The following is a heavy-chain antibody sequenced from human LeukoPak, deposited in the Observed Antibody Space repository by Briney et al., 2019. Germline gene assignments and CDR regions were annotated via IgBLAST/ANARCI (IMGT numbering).Heavy chain of an antibody. CDR3: ARGKTPNQLLSRYYYYYYGMDV. CDR2: MNPNSGNT. CDR1: GYTFTSYD. D-gene: IGHD2-2*01. Sequence: ASVKVSCKASGYTFTSYDINWVRQATGQGLEWMGWMNPNSGNTGYAQKFQGRVTMTRNTSISTAYMELSSLRSEDTAVYYCARGKTPNQLLSRYYYYYYGMDVWGQGTTVTVSS. J-gene: IGHJ6*02. V-gene: IGHV1-8*01.